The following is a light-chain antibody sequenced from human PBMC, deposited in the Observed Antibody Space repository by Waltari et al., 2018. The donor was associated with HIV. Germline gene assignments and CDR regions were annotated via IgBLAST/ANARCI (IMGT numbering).Light chain of an antibody. CDR1: TSNIGGNT. CDR3: AAWDDSLKGGA. J-gene: IGLJ1*01. CDR2: SNR. Sequence: QSVLAQPPSASGTPGQRVTISCSGSTSNIGGNTVSWYQQLPGTAPKLLIYSNRERPSGVPDRLSGSTSVTSAFLVISGLQSEDEADYYCAAWDDSLKGGAFGTGTKVTVL. V-gene: IGLV1-44*01.